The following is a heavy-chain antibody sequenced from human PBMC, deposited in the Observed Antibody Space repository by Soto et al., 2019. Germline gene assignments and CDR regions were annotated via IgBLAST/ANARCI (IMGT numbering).Heavy chain of an antibody. CDR2: INSDGSST. CDR1: GFTFSSYW. D-gene: IGHD6-19*01. V-gene: IGHV3-74*01. J-gene: IGHJ5*01. Sequence: EVHLVESGGALVQPGGSLRLSCAASGFTFSSYWMHWVRRAPGKGLVWVSRINSDGSSTAYADSVRGRFTISRDNAKNTLYLQMNSLRGEDTAVYYCTRDPAPSGWFDYWGQGTLVTVSS. CDR3: TRDPAPSGWFDY.